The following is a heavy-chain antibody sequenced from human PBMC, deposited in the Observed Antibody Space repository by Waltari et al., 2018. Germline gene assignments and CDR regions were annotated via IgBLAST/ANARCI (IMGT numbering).Heavy chain of an antibody. Sequence: QVQLQESGPGLVKPSQTLSLTCTVSCGSNSRGSSYWSWVRQPAGKGLEWMGYIYTSGSTNYNPSLKSRVTISVDTSKNQFSLKLSSVTAADTAVYYCARTSGWYGCDYWGQGTLVTVSS. CDR1: CGSNSRGSSY. D-gene: IGHD6-19*01. CDR3: ARTSGWYGCDY. J-gene: IGHJ4*02. V-gene: IGHV4-61*09. CDR2: IYTSGST.